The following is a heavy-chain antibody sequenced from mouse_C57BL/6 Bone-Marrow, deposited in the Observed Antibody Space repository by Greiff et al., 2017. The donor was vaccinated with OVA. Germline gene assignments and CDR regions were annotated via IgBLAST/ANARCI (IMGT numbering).Heavy chain of an antibody. CDR3: TSYGNFDY. Sequence: VQLKQSGAELVRPGASVKLSCTASGFNIKDDYMHWVKQRPEQGLEWIGWIDPENGDTASASKFQGKATITAATSSNTAYLQLSSLTSDDTAVYYCTSYGNFDYWGQGTTLTVSS. J-gene: IGHJ2*01. CDR2: IDPENGDT. D-gene: IGHD2-1*01. CDR1: GFNIKDDY. V-gene: IGHV14-4*01.